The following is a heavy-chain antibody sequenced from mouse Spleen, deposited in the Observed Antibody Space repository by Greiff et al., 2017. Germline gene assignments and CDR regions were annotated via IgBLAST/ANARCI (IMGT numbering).Heavy chain of an antibody. Sequence: QVQLQQPGAELVKPGASVKLSCKASGYTFTSYWMQWVKQRPGQGLEWIGEIDPSDSYTNYNQKFKGKATLTVDTSSSTAYMQLSSLTSEDSAVYYCARSEEIYYGNYEFAYWGQGTLVTVSA. CDR1: GYTFTSYW. CDR2: IDPSDSYT. J-gene: IGHJ3*01. V-gene: IGHV1-50*01. D-gene: IGHD2-1*01. CDR3: ARSEEIYYGNYEFAY.